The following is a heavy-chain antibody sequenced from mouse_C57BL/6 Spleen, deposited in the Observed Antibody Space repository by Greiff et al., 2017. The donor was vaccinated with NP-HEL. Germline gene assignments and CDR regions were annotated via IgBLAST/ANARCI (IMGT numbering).Heavy chain of an antibody. J-gene: IGHJ4*01. CDR1: GYTFTDYY. CDR3: ARGGYYEWGFAMDY. D-gene: IGHD2-3*01. Sequence: EVKLQESGPVLVKPGASVKMSCKASGYTFTDYYMNWVKQSHGKSLEWIGVINPYNGGTSYNQKFKGKATLTVDKSSSTAYMELNSLTSEDSAVYYCARGGYYEWGFAMDYWGQGTSVTVSS. V-gene: IGHV1-19*01. CDR2: INPYNGGT.